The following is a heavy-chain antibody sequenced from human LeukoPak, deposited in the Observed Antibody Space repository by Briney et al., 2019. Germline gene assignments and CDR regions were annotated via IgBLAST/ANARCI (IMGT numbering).Heavy chain of an antibody. CDR2: IYYSGST. D-gene: IGHD5-18*01. J-gene: IGHJ5*02. V-gene: IGHV4-39*01. Sequence: SETLSLTCTVSGGSISSSSYYWGWIRQPPGKGLEWIGSIYYSGSTYYNPSLKSRVTISVDTSKNQFSLKLSSVTAADTAVYYCARASWIQLWLTGKVCNWFDPWGQGTLVTVSS. CDR3: ARASWIQLWLTGKVCNWFDP. CDR1: GGSISSSSYY.